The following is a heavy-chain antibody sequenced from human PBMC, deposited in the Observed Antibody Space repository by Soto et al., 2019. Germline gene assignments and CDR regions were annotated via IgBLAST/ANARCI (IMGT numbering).Heavy chain of an antibody. CDR2: IIPIFGTA. CDR1: GGTFSSYA. CDR3: ARDRGPSSGYYPYWFDP. J-gene: IGHJ5*02. Sequence: QVQLVQSGAEVKKPGSSVKVSCKASGGTFSSYAITWVRQAPGQGLEWMGGIIPIFGTANYAQKFQARVTSTADESTSTAYRELSSRRSEDTAVYYCARDRGPSSGYYPYWFDPWGQGTLVTVSS. D-gene: IGHD3-22*01. V-gene: IGHV1-69*12.